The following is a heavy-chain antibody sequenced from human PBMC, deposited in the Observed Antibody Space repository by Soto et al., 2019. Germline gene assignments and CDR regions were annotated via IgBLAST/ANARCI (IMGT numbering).Heavy chain of an antibody. Sequence: EVQLVESGGGLVQPGGSLRLSCAASGFTFRNFWMHWVRQAPGKGLVWVSRINSDGSFTTYADSVRGRFTISRDNARNTVYLQMNSLSPEDTAVYYCAIDRSFWCRDYWGQGTLVTVSS. J-gene: IGHJ4*02. CDR3: AIDRSFWCRDY. V-gene: IGHV3-74*01. D-gene: IGHD3-3*01. CDR2: INSDGSFT. CDR1: GFTFRNFW.